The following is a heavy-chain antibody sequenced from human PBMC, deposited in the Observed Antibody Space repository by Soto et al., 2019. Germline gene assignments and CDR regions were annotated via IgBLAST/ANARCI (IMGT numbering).Heavy chain of an antibody. CDR2: IYYSGST. V-gene: IGHV4-31*03. J-gene: IGHJ4*02. CDR1: GGSISSGGYY. Sequence: SETLSLTCTVSGGSISSGGYYWSWIRQHPGKGLEWIGYIYYSGSTYYNPSLKSRVTISVDTSKNQFSLKLSSVTAADTAVYYWGRGSSVGTIIVLRWPFAFWGQGTLVPVSS. D-gene: IGHD2-8*01. CDR3: GRGSSVGTIIVLRWPFAF.